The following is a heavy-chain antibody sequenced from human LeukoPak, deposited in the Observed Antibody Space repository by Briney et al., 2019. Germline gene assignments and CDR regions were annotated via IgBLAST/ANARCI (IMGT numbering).Heavy chain of an antibody. D-gene: IGHD3-10*01. J-gene: IGHJ4*02. Sequence: PSETLSLTCTVSGGSISSDYWSWIRQPAGKGLEWIGRIYTSGSTNYNPSLKSRVTMSVDTSKNQFSLKLSSVTAADTAVYYCARDRVEYYGSGSYSIWVDYWGQGTLVTVPS. CDR3: ARDRVEYYGSGSYSIWVDY. V-gene: IGHV4-4*07. CDR2: IYTSGST. CDR1: GGSISSDY.